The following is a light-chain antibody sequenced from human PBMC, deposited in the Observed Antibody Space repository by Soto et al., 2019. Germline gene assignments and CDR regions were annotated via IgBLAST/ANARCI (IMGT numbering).Light chain of an antibody. CDR3: CSYAGRYTYV. J-gene: IGLJ1*01. CDR2: SNN. V-gene: IGLV1-47*02. CDR1: SPSIGSNY. Sequence: SVLTQPPSASGTPGQRVTISCSGSSPSIGSNYVYWYQHLPGTAPKLLIYSNNQRPSGVPDRFSGSKSDNTASLTISGLQAEDEADYFCCSYAGRYTYVFGTGTKVTVL.